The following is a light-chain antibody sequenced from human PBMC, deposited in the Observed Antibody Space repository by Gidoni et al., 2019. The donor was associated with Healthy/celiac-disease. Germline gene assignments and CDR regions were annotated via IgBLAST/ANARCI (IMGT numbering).Light chain of an antibody. CDR1: QSVSSSY. V-gene: IGKV3-20*01. Sequence: EIVLTQSPGTLYLSPGERATLSCRASQSVSSSYLAWYQQKPGQAPRLLIYGASSSATGIPDRFSGSGSGTDFTLTISRLEPEDFAVYYCQQYGSSPLTFGGXTKVEIK. J-gene: IGKJ4*01. CDR2: GAS. CDR3: QQYGSSPLT.